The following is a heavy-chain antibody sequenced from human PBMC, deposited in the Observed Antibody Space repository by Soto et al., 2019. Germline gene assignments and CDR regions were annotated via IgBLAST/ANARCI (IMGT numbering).Heavy chain of an antibody. CDR2: MDPKSGNT. Sequence: APVEVSSKASGFTFTSYYINCARQATGQGLEWMGWMDPKSGNTGYAQKFQGRVTMTRNTSISTAYMELSSLRSEDTAVYYCARELGYCSSTSCYAPSSFYMDVWGKGTTVTVSS. D-gene: IGHD2-2*01. CDR3: ARELGYCSSTSCYAPSSFYMDV. V-gene: IGHV1-8*01. J-gene: IGHJ6*03. CDR1: GFTFTSYY.